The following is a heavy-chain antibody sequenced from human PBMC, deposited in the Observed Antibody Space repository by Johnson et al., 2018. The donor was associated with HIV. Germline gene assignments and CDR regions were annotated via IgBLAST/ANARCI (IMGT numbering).Heavy chain of an antibody. V-gene: IGHV3-66*01. J-gene: IGHJ3*02. CDR2: IYSGGSI. CDR3: AREGAWEVRPGAVDI. Sequence: MQLVESGGGVVQPGGSLRLSCAASGFTFSSCAMHWVRQAPGKGLEWVSVIYSGGSIYYADSVKGRFSISRDNSKNTLYLQMNSLGVEDTAVYYCAREGAWEVRPGAVDIWGQGTMVTVSS. D-gene: IGHD1-26*01. CDR1: GFTFSSCA.